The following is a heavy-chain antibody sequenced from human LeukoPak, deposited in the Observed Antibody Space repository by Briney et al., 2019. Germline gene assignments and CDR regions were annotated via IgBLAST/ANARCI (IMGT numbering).Heavy chain of an antibody. CDR3: AFDSGSYAEGAFDI. D-gene: IGHD3-16*01. Sequence: SETLSLTCTVSGGSISSGDYYWSWIRQPPGKGLEWIGYIYYSGSTYYNPSLKSRVTISVDTSKNQFSLKLSSVTAADTAVYYCAFDSGSYAEGAFDIWGQGTMVTVSS. CDR2: IYYSGST. V-gene: IGHV4-30-4*01. CDR1: GGSISSGDYY. J-gene: IGHJ3*02.